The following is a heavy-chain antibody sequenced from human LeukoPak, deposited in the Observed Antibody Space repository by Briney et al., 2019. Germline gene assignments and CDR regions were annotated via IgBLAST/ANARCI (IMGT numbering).Heavy chain of an antibody. Sequence: AASVKVSCKASGGTFSSYAISWVRQAPGQGLEWMGRIIPIFGIANYAQKFQGRVTITADKSTSTAYMELSSLRSEDTAVYYCASAHCSSTSCSRRLDWFDPWGQGTLVTVSS. V-gene: IGHV1-69*04. D-gene: IGHD2-2*01. J-gene: IGHJ5*02. CDR2: IIPIFGIA. CDR3: ASAHCSSTSCSRRLDWFDP. CDR1: GGTFSSYA.